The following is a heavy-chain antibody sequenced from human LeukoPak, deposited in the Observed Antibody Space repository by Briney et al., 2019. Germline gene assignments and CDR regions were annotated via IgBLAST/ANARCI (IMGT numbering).Heavy chain of an antibody. Sequence: GASVKVSCKASGGTFSSYAISWVRQAPGQGLEWMGRIIPILGIANYAQKFQGRVTITADKSTSTAYMELSSLRSEDPAVYYCARGYNSRWYHHTGNWFDPWGQGTLVTVSS. D-gene: IGHD6-13*01. V-gene: IGHV1-69*04. CDR3: ARGYNSRWYHHTGNWFDP. J-gene: IGHJ5*02. CDR1: GGTFSSYA. CDR2: IIPILGIA.